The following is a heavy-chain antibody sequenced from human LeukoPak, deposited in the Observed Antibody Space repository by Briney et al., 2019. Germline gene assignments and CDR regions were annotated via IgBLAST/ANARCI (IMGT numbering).Heavy chain of an antibody. CDR1: GFTFSSYW. CDR2: IKQDGSGN. J-gene: IGHJ4*02. V-gene: IGHV3-7*01. D-gene: IGHD3-16*02. CDR3: ARVRSDYVWGSYRYSTEDYFDY. Sequence: PGGSLRLSCAASGFTFSSYWMSWVRQAPGKGLEWVANIKQDGSGNYYVDSVKGRFIISRDNAKNSLYLQMNSLRAEDTAMYYCARVRSDYVWGSYRYSTEDYFDYWGQGTLVTVSS.